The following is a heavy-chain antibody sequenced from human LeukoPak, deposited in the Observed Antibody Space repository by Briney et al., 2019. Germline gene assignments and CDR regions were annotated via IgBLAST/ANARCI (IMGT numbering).Heavy chain of an antibody. CDR3: ARAGGGYYYMDV. Sequence: PGGSLRLSCAASGFTFSSYAMSWVRQAPGKGLEWVSAISGSGGSTYYADSVKGRFTISRDNSKNTLYLQMNSLRAEDTAVYYCARAGGGYYYMDVWGKGTTVTVSS. J-gene: IGHJ6*03. D-gene: IGHD6-25*01. V-gene: IGHV3-23*01. CDR1: GFTFSSYA. CDR2: ISGSGGST.